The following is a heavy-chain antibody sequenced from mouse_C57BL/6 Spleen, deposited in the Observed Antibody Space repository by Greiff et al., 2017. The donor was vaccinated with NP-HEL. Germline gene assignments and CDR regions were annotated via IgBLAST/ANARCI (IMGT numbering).Heavy chain of an antibody. CDR2: IWSGGST. CDR3: ARNFRSNLAWFAY. CDR1: GFSLTSYG. V-gene: IGHV2-2*01. Sequence: VKLVESGPGLVQPSQSLSITCTVSGFSLTSYGVHWVRQSPGKGLEWLGVIWSGGSTDYNAAFISRLSISKDNSKSQVFFKMNSLQADDTAIYYCARNFRSNLAWFAYWGQGTLVTVSA. D-gene: IGHD2-5*01. J-gene: IGHJ3*01.